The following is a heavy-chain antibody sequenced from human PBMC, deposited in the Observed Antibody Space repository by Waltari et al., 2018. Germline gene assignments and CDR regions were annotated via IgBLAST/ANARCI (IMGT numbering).Heavy chain of an antibody. CDR3: ARHWKRNGYRFDP. V-gene: IGHV4-39*01. J-gene: IGHJ5*02. CDR1: GGHISRSSYY. Sequence: QLQLQESGPGLMKPSETLSLTCTVSGGHISRSSYYWGWNRQSPGKGLEWIASIYSHGTPYYNPTLESRVTISGDMSKNQFSLRLRSVTAADTAVYYCARHWKRNGYRFDPWGQGTLVTVSS. CDR2: IYSHGTP. D-gene: IGHD5-12*01.